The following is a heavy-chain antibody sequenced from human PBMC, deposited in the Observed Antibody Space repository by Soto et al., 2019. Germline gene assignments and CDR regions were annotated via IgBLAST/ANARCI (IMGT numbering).Heavy chain of an antibody. CDR3: ARHAAVGIAARPGYFDY. V-gene: IGHV4-39*01. Sequence: QLQLQESGPGLVKPSETLSLTCTVSGGSISSSSYYWGWIRQPPGKGLEWIGSMYYSGSTYYNPSLKSRVTISVDTSKIQFSLKLSSVTAADSAVYYCARHAAVGIAARPGYFDYWGQGTLVTVSS. D-gene: IGHD6-6*01. CDR2: MYYSGST. CDR1: GGSISSSSYY. J-gene: IGHJ4*02.